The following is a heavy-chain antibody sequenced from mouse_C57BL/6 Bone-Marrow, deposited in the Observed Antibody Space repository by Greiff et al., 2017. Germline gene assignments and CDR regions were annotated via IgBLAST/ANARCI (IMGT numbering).Heavy chain of an antibody. CDR3: ARHHYDYAYAMDD. J-gene: IGHJ4*01. CDR1: GFTFSDYY. V-gene: IGHV5-12*01. Sequence: DVKLVESGGGLVQPGGSLKLSCAASGFTFSDYYMYWVRQTPEKRLEWVAYISNGGGSTYYPDTVEGRFTISRDNAKNTLYLQMSRLKSEDTAMYYCARHHYDYAYAMDDWGQGTSVTVSS. CDR2: ISNGGGST. D-gene: IGHD2-4*01.